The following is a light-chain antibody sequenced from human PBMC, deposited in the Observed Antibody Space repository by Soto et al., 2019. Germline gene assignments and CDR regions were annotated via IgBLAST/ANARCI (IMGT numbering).Light chain of an antibody. Sequence: SYGLTQPPWVSFAPGQTARITCAGGNIAVTSVHWYQQKAGQAQVLVVYDGRDRPSRTPARFSGSHSGNTATPTISRVAAGDEADYHYQVCDSRSAHHVFGTGTKVTAL. V-gene: IGLV3-21*02. CDR3: QVCDSRSAHHV. J-gene: IGLJ1*01. CDR2: DGR. CDR1: NIAVTS.